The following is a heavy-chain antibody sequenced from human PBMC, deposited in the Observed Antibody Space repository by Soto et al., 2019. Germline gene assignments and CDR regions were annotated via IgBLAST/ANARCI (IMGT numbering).Heavy chain of an antibody. V-gene: IGHV3-23*01. CDR1: GFPFSNYA. D-gene: IGHD6-19*01. CDR3: GKERRGSGWSVCNF. J-gene: IGHJ4*02. Sequence: VQLLESGGGLVQPGGSLRLSCTASGFPFSNYAMNWVRQGPGTRLEWVADISGSGDSARYADSVRGRITISRDNSGHTLYLQMNSLGVDDTAVYYCGKERRGSGWSVCNFWGQGALVTVSS. CDR2: ISGSGDSA.